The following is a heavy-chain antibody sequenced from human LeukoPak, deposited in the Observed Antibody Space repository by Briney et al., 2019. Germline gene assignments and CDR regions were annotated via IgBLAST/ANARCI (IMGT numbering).Heavy chain of an antibody. D-gene: IGHD2-2*01. V-gene: IGHV3-23*01. CDR2: ISGSGGST. CDR1: GFTFSSYA. J-gene: IGHJ4*02. Sequence: PGGSLRLSCAASGFTFSSYAMSWVRQAPGKGLKWVSAISGSGGSTYYADSVKGRFTISRDNSKNTLYLQMNSLRAEDTAVYYCAKDETFCSSTSCPFDYWGQGTLVTVSS. CDR3: AKDETFCSSTSCPFDY.